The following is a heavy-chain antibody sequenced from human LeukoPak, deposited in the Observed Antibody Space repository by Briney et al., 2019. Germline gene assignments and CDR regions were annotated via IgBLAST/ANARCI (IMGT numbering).Heavy chain of an antibody. CDR2: INPNSGGT. CDR3: ARDWVDTAMDPTSSFDY. D-gene: IGHD5-18*01. V-gene: IGHV1-2*06. CDR1: GYTFTGYY. J-gene: IGHJ4*02. Sequence: ASVKVSCKASGYTFTGYYMHWVRQAPGQGLEWMGRINPNSGGTNYAQKFQGRVTMTRDTSISTAYMELSRLRSEDTAVYYCARDWVDTAMDPTSSFDYWGQGTLVTVSS.